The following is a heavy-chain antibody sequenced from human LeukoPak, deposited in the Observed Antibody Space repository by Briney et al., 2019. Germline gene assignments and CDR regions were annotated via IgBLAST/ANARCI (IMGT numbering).Heavy chain of an antibody. V-gene: IGHV1-69*05. D-gene: IGHD3-16*01. CDR2: IIPIFGTA. Sequence: SVKVSCKASGYTFTSYDINWVRQAPGQGLEWMGGIIPIFGTANYAQKFQGRVTITTDESTSTAYMELSSLRSEDTAVYYCARTGGYNWFDPWGQGTLVTVSS. CDR3: ARTGGYNWFDP. CDR1: GYTFTSYD. J-gene: IGHJ5*02.